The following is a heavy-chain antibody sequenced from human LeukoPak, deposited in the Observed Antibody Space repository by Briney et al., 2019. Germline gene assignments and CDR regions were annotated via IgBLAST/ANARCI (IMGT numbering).Heavy chain of an antibody. CDR3: ARGYYDSSGYYDLFDY. CDR2: IYCGGST. V-gene: IGHV3-53*01. Sequence: GGSLRLSCAASGSTVSSNYMSWVRQAPGKGLEWVSVIYCGGSTYYADSVKGQFTISRDNSKNKLYLQMNSLRAEDTAVYYCARGYYDSSGYYDLFDYWGQGTLVTVSS. CDR1: GSTVSSNY. J-gene: IGHJ4*02. D-gene: IGHD3-22*01.